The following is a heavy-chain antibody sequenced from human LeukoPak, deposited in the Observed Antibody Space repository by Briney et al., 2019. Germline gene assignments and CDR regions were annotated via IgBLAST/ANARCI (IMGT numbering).Heavy chain of an antibody. CDR3: ASTLYSSQYDY. D-gene: IGHD6-13*01. J-gene: IGHJ4*02. Sequence: PGGSLRLSCAASGFTFSSYAMHWVRQAPGKGLEWVAVISYDGSNKYYADSVKGRFTISRDNSKNTLYLQMNSLRAEDTAVYYCASTLYSSQYDYWGQGTLVTVSS. CDR2: ISYDGSNK. CDR1: GFTFSSYA. V-gene: IGHV3-30*01.